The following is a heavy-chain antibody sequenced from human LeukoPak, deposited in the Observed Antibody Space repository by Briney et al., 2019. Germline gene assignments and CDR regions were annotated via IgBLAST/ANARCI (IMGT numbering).Heavy chain of an antibody. V-gene: IGHV3-53*01. CDR3: ARGPGSRGIFDY. D-gene: IGHD3-10*01. CDR2: LYTGGDT. J-gene: IGHJ4*02. Sequence: GGSLRLSCAVSGFPVSAHYMSWVRQAPGKGLECVSFLYTGGDTYYADSVKGRFTISRDNSKNTLYLQMNGLRAEDTAVYYCARGPGSRGIFDYWGQGTLVTVSS. CDR1: GFPVSAHY.